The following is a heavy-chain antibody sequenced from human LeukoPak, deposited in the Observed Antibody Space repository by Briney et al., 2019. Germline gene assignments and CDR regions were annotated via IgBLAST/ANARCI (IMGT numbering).Heavy chain of an antibody. CDR3: TKSPGVSVPASDTGMFDS. J-gene: IGHJ5*01. CDR1: GFIFSSYA. D-gene: IGHD2-2*01. Sequence: PGGSLRLSCAASGFIFSSYAMSWVRQAPGKGLEWVSIISGSGGSTYYADSVKGRFTISRDNSKNTLYLQMNSLRAEDTAVYYCTKSPGVSVPASDTGMFDSWGQGTLVTVSS. CDR2: ISGSGGST. V-gene: IGHV3-23*01.